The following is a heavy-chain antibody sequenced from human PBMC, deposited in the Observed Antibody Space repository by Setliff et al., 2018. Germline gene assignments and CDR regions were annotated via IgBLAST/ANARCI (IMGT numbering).Heavy chain of an antibody. CDR3: RFWSGYYKNDY. Sequence: SETLSLTCTVYGGSFSDYYWGWVRQPPGKGLEWIGEINHSGSTNYIPSLKSRLTISVDTSKNQFSLKLSSVTAADTAMYYCRFWSGYYKNDYWGQGTLVTVSS. CDR1: GGSFSDYY. D-gene: IGHD3-3*01. V-gene: IGHV4-34*01. J-gene: IGHJ4*02. CDR2: INHSGST.